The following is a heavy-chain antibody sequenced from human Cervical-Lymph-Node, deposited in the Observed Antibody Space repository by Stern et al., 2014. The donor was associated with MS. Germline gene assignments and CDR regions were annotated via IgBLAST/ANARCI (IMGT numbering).Heavy chain of an antibody. J-gene: IGHJ4*01. Sequence: VQLVESGAEARAPGASMKVSCKASGFIFSDYYLHWVRQAPGQGLEWLGWINRDSGGTNYAPNFNGRVTLTRETATRTAYLEVRWLGSAHTAVYYCARGSGTANDLRGDYGGQGPLVTVSS. V-gene: IGHV1-2*02. CDR1: GFIFSDYY. CDR3: ARGSGTANDLRGDY. D-gene: IGHD3-3*01. CDR2: INRDSGGT.